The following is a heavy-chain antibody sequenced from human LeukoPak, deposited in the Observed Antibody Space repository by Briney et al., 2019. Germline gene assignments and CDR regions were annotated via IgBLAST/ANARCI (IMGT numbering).Heavy chain of an antibody. V-gene: IGHV3-23*01. CDR3: AKTTTGYTSGRYPGWPVDY. CDR1: GFTFSSYA. CDR2: ISGSGGGT. Sequence: GGALRVSCAASGFTFSSYAVSWVRQAPGKGREWVSAISGSGGGTYYAGSVKGGVTISRDNSKNTLYLQMNSLSTEDTAVYYCAKTTTGYTSGRYPGWPVDYWGQGTLVTVSS. J-gene: IGHJ4*02. D-gene: IGHD6-19*01.